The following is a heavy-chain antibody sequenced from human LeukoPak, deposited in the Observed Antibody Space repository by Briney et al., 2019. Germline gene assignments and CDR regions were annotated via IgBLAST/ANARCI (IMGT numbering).Heavy chain of an antibody. Sequence: GSLRLSFAVSGLTFSHVWVNWVRQAPGKGLQWVARIRSNAAGGTTDLAAPVKGRIIISRDDSKNMAYLQFNSLTTEDIAVYYCAQGSGQFLEDWGQGTLVTVSS. V-gene: IGHV3-15*07. CDR2: IRSNAAGGTT. CDR3: AQGSGQFLED. J-gene: IGHJ4*02. CDR1: GLTFSHVW. D-gene: IGHD2-15*01.